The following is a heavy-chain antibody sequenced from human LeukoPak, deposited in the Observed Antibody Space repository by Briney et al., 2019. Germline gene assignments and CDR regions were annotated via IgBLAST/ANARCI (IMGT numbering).Heavy chain of an antibody. CDR3: ASSYGSGNYFDY. V-gene: IGHV4-59*12. CDR1: GASISTYY. Sequence: SETLSLTCTVSGASISTYYWSWLRQSPGKGLEWIGYISYSGSANYNPSLKSRVTISVDTSKNQFSLKLSSVTAGDTAVYYCASSYGSGNYFDYWGQGTLVTVSS. CDR2: ISYSGSA. D-gene: IGHD3-10*01. J-gene: IGHJ4*02.